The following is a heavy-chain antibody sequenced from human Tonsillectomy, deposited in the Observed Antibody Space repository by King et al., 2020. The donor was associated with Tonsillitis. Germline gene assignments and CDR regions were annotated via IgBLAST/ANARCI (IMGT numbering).Heavy chain of an antibody. Sequence: QLVQSGAEVKKPGSSVKVSCKASGGTFSSYAISWVRQAPGQGLEWMGEIIPIFGTANYAQKFQGRVTITADESTSTAYMELSSLRSEDTVVYYCARGGYSYAVRDFDYWGQGTLVTVSS. CDR1: GGTFSSYA. V-gene: IGHV1-69*01. CDR3: ARGGYSYAVRDFDY. CDR2: IIPIFGTA. J-gene: IGHJ4*02. D-gene: IGHD5-18*01.